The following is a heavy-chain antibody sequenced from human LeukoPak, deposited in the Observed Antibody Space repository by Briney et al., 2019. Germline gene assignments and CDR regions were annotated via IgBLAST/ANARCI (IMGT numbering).Heavy chain of an antibody. CDR1: GGSISSYY. V-gene: IGHV4-59*08. Sequence: ASETLSLTCTVSGGSISSYYWSWIRQPPGKGLEWLGYIYYSGSTNYNPSLKSRVTISVDTSKNQFSLKLSSVTAADTAVYYCARRHCSSTSCSYYFDYWGQGTLVTVSS. CDR2: IYYSGST. J-gene: IGHJ4*02. D-gene: IGHD2-2*01. CDR3: ARRHCSSTSCSYYFDY.